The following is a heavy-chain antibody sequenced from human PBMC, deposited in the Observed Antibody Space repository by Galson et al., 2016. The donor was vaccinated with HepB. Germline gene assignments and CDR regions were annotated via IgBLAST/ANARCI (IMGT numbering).Heavy chain of an antibody. Sequence: SLRLSCAASGFTFRSYDMSWVRQSTGKGLEWVAAIGTLRDSFFPDSVQGRFSISRENVKNSLYLQLNRLRAGDTAVYYCARIARGSSYTLGYFDLWGRGTLVTVSS. D-gene: IGHD6-13*01. CDR1: GFTFRSYD. CDR2: IGTLRDS. CDR3: ARIARGSSYTLGYFDL. V-gene: IGHV3-13*04. J-gene: IGHJ2*01.